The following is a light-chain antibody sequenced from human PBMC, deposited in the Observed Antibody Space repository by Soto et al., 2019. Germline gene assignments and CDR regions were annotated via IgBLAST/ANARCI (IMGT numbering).Light chain of an antibody. Sequence: QSALTQPASVSGSPGQSITISCTGTSSDVGGHDFVSWYQQHPGKAPKLVIYDVSTRPSGVSNRFSGSKSGNTASLTISGLQAEDEADYYCSSYTTDITLVFFGGGTKLTVL. V-gene: IGLV2-14*01. CDR3: SSYTTDITLVF. J-gene: IGLJ2*01. CDR2: DVS. CDR1: SSDVGGHDF.